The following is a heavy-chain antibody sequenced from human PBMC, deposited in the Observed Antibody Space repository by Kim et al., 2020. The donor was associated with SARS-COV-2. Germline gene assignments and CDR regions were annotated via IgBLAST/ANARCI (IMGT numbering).Heavy chain of an antibody. J-gene: IGHJ4*02. Sequence: GGSLRLSCAASRFIFSDYSMDWVRQAPGKGLEWVSYISSRSSTIYYADSVKGRFTISRDNAKNSLYLQMNSLRDDDTAVYYCAREFKKEWELPNAFDYWGQGTLVTVSS. V-gene: IGHV3-48*02. CDR2: ISSRSSTI. CDR3: AREFKKEWELPNAFDY. CDR1: RFIFSDYS. D-gene: IGHD1-26*01.